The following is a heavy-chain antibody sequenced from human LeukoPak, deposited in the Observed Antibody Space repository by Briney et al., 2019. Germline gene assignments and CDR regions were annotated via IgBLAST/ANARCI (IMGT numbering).Heavy chain of an antibody. Sequence: PGGSLRLSCAASGFTFSSYSMNWVRQAPGKGLEWVSSISSSSSYIYYADSVKGRFTISRDNAKNSLYLQMNSLRAEDTAVYYCARVRGRWFGVEVDYFDYWGQGTLVTVSS. CDR1: GFTFSSYS. D-gene: IGHD3-10*01. CDR3: ARVRGRWFGVEVDYFDY. V-gene: IGHV3-21*01. CDR2: ISSSSSYI. J-gene: IGHJ4*02.